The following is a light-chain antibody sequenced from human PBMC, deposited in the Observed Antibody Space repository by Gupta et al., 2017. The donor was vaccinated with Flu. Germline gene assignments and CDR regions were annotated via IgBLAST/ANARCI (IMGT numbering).Light chain of an antibody. Sequence: PSSLSASVGDIVSITCRASQGIRNELGWYQQKAGRAPKLLIYGASRVQSGVPSRFSGSGSGTEFTLTISSLQPEDFATYYCLQDFNYPWTFGQGTKVEIK. CDR3: LQDFNYPWT. J-gene: IGKJ1*01. V-gene: IGKV1-6*01. CDR2: GAS. CDR1: QGIRNE.